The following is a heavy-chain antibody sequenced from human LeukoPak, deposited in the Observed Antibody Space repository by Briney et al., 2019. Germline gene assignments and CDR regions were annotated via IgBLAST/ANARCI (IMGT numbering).Heavy chain of an antibody. CDR2: IIGSAANT. J-gene: IGHJ4*01. Sequence: PGESLRLSCGASGXTVSSYAMSWVRQAPGKGREWVSTIIGSAANTYYADSVKGRFTISRDDSKNTVYLQMNSLRAEDTAVYSCAKYTSGTSYRGLDQWGHGTLVTVSS. V-gene: IGHV3-23*01. D-gene: IGHD3-10*01. CDR1: GXTVSSYA. CDR3: AKYTSGTSYRGLDQ.